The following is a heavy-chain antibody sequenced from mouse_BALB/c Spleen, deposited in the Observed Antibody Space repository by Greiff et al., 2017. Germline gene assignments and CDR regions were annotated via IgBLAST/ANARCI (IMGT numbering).Heavy chain of an antibody. Sequence: EVKVEESGAGLVQPGGSMKLSCVASGFTFSNYWMHWVRQSPEKGLEWVAEIRLTSNNYATHYAVSGKGRFTISRDDSKISVHLQMHNLRAEDTGIYYCTRGSVSCAMDYWGQGTTVTVSS. CDR1: GFTFSNYW. V-gene: IGHV6-6*02. CDR2: IRLTSNNYAT. CDR3: TRGSVSCAMDY. J-gene: IGHJ4*01.